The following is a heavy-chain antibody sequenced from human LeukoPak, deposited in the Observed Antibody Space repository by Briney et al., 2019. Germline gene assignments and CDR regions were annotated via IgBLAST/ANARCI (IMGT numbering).Heavy chain of an antibody. V-gene: IGHV4-59*01. Sequence: SETLSLTCTVSGGSISSYYWSWIRQPPGKGLEWIGYIYYSGSTNYNPSLKSRVTISVDTSKNQFSLKLSSVTAADTAVYYCVRGALTGHRFPYYYYGMDVWGQGTTVTVSS. CDR2: IYYSGST. CDR1: GGSISSYY. J-gene: IGHJ6*02. CDR3: VRGALTGHRFPYYYYGMDV. D-gene: IGHD1-20*01.